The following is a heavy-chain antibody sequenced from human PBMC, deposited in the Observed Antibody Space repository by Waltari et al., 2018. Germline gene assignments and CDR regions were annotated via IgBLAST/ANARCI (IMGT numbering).Heavy chain of an antibody. V-gene: IGHV3-53*02. J-gene: IGHJ1*01. Sequence: EVQLVETGGGLIQPGGSLRLSCAASGFTVSSNYMSWVRQAPGKGLAGVSGIYSGVSTYYADSVKGRFTISRDNSKNTRYLQMNSRRAEDTAVYYCAREGLQVRGVRGGFQHWGQGTLVTVSS. CDR2: IYSGVST. D-gene: IGHD3-10*01. CDR1: GFTVSSNY. CDR3: AREGLQVRGVRGGFQH.